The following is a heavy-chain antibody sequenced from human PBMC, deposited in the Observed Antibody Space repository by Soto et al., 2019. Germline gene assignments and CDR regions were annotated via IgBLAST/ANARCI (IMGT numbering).Heavy chain of an antibody. D-gene: IGHD1-26*01. CDR3: ARGVSAGVDY. J-gene: IGHJ4*02. V-gene: IGHV1-8*01. CDR2: LEPSTGTT. CDR1: GYSFTSLD. Sequence: SVKVSCKASGYSFTSLDINWVRQTAGQGLEWMGWLEPSTGTTGYAQKFQGRVTMTRDTSINTAYMELTTLTSDDTAFYYCARGVSAGVDYWGQGTLVTVYS.